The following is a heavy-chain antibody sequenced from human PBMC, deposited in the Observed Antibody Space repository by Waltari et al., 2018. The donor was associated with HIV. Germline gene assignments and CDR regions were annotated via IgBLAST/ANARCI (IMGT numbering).Heavy chain of an antibody. CDR1: GVSISSRDFS. CDR3: ARAIVGATSRYFDS. D-gene: IGHD1-26*01. J-gene: IGHJ4*02. CDR2: LSFAGVTYSDPSLKSRLWKT. Sequence: QLQLRESGPGLVKPSETLALTCPVSGVSISSRDFSWAWLRQPPGEGPEWIGTLSFAGVTYSDPSLKSRLWKTSYSPSFKSRFSISVDTSKNHFSLRFTSVTAADTAIFYCARAIVGATSRYFDSWGRGTVVAVST. V-gene: IGHV4-39*02.